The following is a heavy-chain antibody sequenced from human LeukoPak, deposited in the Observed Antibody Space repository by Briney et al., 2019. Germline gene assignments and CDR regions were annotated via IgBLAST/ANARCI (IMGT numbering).Heavy chain of an antibody. Sequence: PSETLSLTCTVSGGSISSYYWSWIRQSPGKGLEWIGYIHYSGSTNYNPSLKSRVTISVDTSKKQFSLKMSSVTAADTAVYYCARLYCGGDCVDYWGQGTLVTVSS. CDR3: ARLYCGGDCVDY. V-gene: IGHV4-59*01. J-gene: IGHJ4*02. CDR2: IHYSGST. D-gene: IGHD2-21*02. CDR1: GGSISSYY.